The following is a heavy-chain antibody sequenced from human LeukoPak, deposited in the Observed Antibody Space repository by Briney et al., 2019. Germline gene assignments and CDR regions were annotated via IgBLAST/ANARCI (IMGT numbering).Heavy chain of an antibody. D-gene: IGHD3-10*01. V-gene: IGHV1-2*02. CDR1: GYTFTGYY. Sequence: ASVKVSCKASGYTFTGYYMHWVRQAPGQGLEWMGWINPNSGGTNYAQKLQGRVTMTRDTSISTAYMELSRLRSDDTAVYYCARIDYYGSGSYNYWGQGTLVTVSS. CDR3: ARIDYYGSGSYNY. CDR2: INPNSGGT. J-gene: IGHJ4*02.